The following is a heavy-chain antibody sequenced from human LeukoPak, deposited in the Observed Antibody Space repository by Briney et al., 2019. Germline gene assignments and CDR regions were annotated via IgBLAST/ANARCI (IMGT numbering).Heavy chain of an antibody. V-gene: IGHV1-18*04. D-gene: IGHD2-2*01. J-gene: IGHJ5*02. Sequence: ASVKVSCKASGYTFTGYYMHWVRQAPGQGLEWMGWISAYNGNTNYAQKLQGRVTMTTDTSTSTAYMELRSLRSDDTAVYYCARMTRGNWFDPWGQGTLVTVSS. CDR1: GYTFTGYY. CDR3: ARMTRGNWFDP. CDR2: ISAYNGNT.